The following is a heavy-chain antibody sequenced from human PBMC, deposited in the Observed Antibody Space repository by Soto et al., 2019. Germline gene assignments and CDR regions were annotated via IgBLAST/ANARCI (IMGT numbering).Heavy chain of an antibody. D-gene: IGHD3-16*01. CDR2: IYYSGTT. CDR3: ARSLTSTLYAFDI. CDR1: GYSISSGNW. Sequence: QVQLQESGPGLVKPSDTLSLTCAVSGYSISSGNWWGWIRQPPGKGLEWIGYIYYSGTTYYNPSLNSRVSMSVATSKNQCALKLSSVTAVDTAVYYCARSLTSTLYAFDIWGQGTMVTVSS. J-gene: IGHJ3*02. V-gene: IGHV4-28*01.